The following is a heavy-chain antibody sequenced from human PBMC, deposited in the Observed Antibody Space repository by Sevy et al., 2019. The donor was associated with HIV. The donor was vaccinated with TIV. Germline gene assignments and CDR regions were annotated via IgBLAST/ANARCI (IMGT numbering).Heavy chain of an antibody. V-gene: IGHV3-23*01. CDR2: ISGSGGRGDKT. CDR1: GFTFSSYA. J-gene: IGHJ4*02. CDR3: ARKYDSRGYFDY. Sequence: GGSLRLSCAASGFTFSSYAMNWVRQAPGKGLEWVSGISGSGGRGDKTNYADSVKGRLTIARDDSKNSLYLQLNSLRAEDTAIYYCARKYDSRGYFDYWGQGTLVTVSS. D-gene: IGHD3-22*01.